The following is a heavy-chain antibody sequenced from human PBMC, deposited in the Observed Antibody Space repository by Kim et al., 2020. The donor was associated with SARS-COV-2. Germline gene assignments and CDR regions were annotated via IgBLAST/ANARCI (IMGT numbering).Heavy chain of an antibody. CDR2: IYYSGST. D-gene: IGHD6-13*01. J-gene: IGHJ4*02. CDR1: GGSISSYY. Sequence: SETLSLTCTVSGGSISSYYWSWIRQPPGKGLEWIGYIYYSGSTNYNPSLKSRVTISVDTSKNQFSLKLSSLTAADTAVYYCSRLATGSSSSWYSLWGQGT. CDR3: SRLATGSSSSWYSL. V-gene: IGHV4-59*08.